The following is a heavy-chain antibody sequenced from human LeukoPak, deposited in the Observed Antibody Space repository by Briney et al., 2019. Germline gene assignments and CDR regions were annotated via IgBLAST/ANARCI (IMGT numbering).Heavy chain of an antibody. Sequence: ASVKVSCKTSGYTFSNFGISWVRQAPGQGLERMGWISGNNDNPNYGQKFQGRFTVTTDSSTSTAYMELRNLRSDDTAVYYCARDGTSTDDYWGQGTLVTVSS. CDR1: GYTFSNFG. CDR2: ISGNNDNP. D-gene: IGHD2-2*01. CDR3: ARDGTSTDDY. V-gene: IGHV1-18*01. J-gene: IGHJ4*02.